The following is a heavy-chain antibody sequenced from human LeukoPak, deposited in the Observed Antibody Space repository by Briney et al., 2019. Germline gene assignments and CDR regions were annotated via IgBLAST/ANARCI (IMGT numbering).Heavy chain of an antibody. Sequence: SETPSLTCTVSGGSISSYYWSWIRQPPGKGLEWIGYIYYSGSTNYNPSLKSRVTISVDTSKNQFSLKLSSVTAADTAVYYCARDAEYCSGGSCYPHYFDYWGQGTLVTVSS. V-gene: IGHV4-59*12. CDR2: IYYSGST. D-gene: IGHD2-15*01. CDR3: ARDAEYCSGGSCYPHYFDY. J-gene: IGHJ4*02. CDR1: GGSISSYY.